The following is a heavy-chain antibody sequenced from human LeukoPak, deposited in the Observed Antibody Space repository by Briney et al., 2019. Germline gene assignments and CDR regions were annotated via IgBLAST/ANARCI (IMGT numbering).Heavy chain of an antibody. Sequence: GGSLRLSCAASGFTFDDYGMSWVRQAPGKGLEWVSGINWNGGSTGYADSVKGRFTISRDNSKNTLYLQMNSLRAEDTAVYYCAKDRSRDGYTNWGQGTLVTVSS. J-gene: IGHJ4*02. CDR3: AKDRSRDGYTN. CDR1: GFTFDDYG. V-gene: IGHV3-20*04. D-gene: IGHD5-24*01. CDR2: INWNGGST.